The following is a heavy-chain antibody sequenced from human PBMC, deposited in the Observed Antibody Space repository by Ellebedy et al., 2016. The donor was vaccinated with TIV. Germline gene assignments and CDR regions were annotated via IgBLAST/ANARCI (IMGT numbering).Heavy chain of an antibody. J-gene: IGHJ1*01. V-gene: IGHV3-23*01. Sequence: GGSLRLXCAASGFTFSSYAMSWVRQAPGKGLEWVSAISGSGGSTYYADSVKGRFTISRDNSKNTLYLQMNSLRAEDTAVYYCAKTHNVEYFQHWGQGTLVTVSS. D-gene: IGHD1-1*01. CDR3: AKTHNVEYFQH. CDR1: GFTFSSYA. CDR2: ISGSGGST.